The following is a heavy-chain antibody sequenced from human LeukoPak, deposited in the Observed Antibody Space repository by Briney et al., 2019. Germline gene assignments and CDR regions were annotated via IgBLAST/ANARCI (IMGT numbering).Heavy chain of an antibody. CDR1: GASITSYH. CDR2: IHYTGST. D-gene: IGHD3-16*01. CDR3: ARHDYGATRDY. Sequence: SETLPLTCTVSGASITSYHWSWIRQPPGKGLEWIGYIHYTGSTNYNPSLKSRVTISVDTSKSQCPLKLSSVTAADTAVYYGARHDYGATRDYWGPGTLVTFSS. V-gene: IGHV4-59*01. J-gene: IGHJ4*02.